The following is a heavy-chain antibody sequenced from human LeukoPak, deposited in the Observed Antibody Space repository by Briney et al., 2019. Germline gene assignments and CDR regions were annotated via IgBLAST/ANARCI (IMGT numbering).Heavy chain of an antibody. CDR1: GGSISSSSYY. Sequence: SETLPLTCTVSGGSISSSSYYWGWIRQPPGKGLEWIGSIYYSGSTYYNPSLKSRVTISVDTSKNQFSLKLSSVTAADTAVYYCAGGLWIAAAGVDYWGQGTLVTVSS. CDR3: AGGLWIAAAGVDY. J-gene: IGHJ4*02. CDR2: IYYSGST. V-gene: IGHV4-39*07. D-gene: IGHD6-13*01.